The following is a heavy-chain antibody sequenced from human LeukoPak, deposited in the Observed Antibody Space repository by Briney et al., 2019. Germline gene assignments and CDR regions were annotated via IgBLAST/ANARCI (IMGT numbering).Heavy chain of an antibody. CDR2: INPGDGST. CDR3: ARDAGSSWHN. Sequence: ASVKVSCKASAYIFTGYYVHWVRQAPGQGPEWMGMINPGDGSTTYRQKFQGRVTMTRDTSTSTVYMELSGLRFEDTAVYYCARDAGSSWHNWGQGTLVTVSS. V-gene: IGHV1-46*01. J-gene: IGHJ4*02. D-gene: IGHD6-13*01. CDR1: AYIFTGYY.